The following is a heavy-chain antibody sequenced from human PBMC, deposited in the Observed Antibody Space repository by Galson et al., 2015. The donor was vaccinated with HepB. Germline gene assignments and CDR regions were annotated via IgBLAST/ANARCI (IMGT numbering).Heavy chain of an antibody. CDR1: GGTFSSYA. Sequence: SVKVSCKASGGTFSSYAISWVRQAPGQGLEWMGGIIPIFGIANYAQKFQGRVTITADKSTSTACMELSSLRSEDTAVYYCARGYYDSSGYYFDAFDIWGQGTIVTVSS. J-gene: IGHJ3*02. CDR3: ARGYYDSSGYYFDAFDI. D-gene: IGHD3-22*01. V-gene: IGHV1-69*10. CDR2: IIPIFGIA.